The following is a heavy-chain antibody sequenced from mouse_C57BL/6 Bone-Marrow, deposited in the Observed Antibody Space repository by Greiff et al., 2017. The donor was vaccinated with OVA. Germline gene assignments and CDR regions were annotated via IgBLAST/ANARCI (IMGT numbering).Heavy chain of an antibody. J-gene: IGHJ3*01. D-gene: IGHD2-5*01. CDR1: GYAFTNYL. Sequence: QVQLKESGAELVRPGTSVKVSCKASGYAFTNYLIEWVKQRPGQGLEWIGVINPGSGGTNYNEKFKGKATLTADKSSSTAYMQLSSLTSEDSAVYFCARKLNYSNLAWFADWGQGTLVTVSA. CDR3: ARKLNYSNLAWFAD. V-gene: IGHV1-54*01. CDR2: INPGSGGT.